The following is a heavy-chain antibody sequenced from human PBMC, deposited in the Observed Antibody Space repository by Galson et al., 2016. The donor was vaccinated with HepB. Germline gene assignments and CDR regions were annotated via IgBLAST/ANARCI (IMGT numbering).Heavy chain of an antibody. J-gene: IGHJ4*02. CDR2: IYHSGNT. D-gene: IGHD3-3*01. V-gene: IGHV4-31*02. CDR3: ARVGRLDFWSGYYVPPFDY. Sequence: WIRQHPGKGLEWIGFIYHSGNTYYNPSLKSRVTISVDTSKNQISLKLRSVTAADTAVYYCARVGRLDFWSGYYVPPFDYWGQGTLVTVSS.